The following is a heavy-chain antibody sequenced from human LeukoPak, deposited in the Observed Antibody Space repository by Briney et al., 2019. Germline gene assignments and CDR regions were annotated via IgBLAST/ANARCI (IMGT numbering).Heavy chain of an antibody. Sequence: GRSLRLSCAASGFTFSSYAMSWVRQAPGKGLEWVSAISGSGGSTYYADSVKGRFTISRDNSKNTLYLQMNSLRAEDTAVYYCAKGHISGYCSSTSCYGVVDYFDYWGQGTLVTVSS. D-gene: IGHD2-2*01. CDR3: AKGHISGYCSSTSCYGVVDYFDY. CDR1: GFTFSSYA. V-gene: IGHV3-23*01. J-gene: IGHJ4*02. CDR2: ISGSGGST.